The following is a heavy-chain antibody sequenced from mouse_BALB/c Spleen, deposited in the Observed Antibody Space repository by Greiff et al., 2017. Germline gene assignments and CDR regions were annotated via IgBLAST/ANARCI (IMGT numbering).Heavy chain of an antibody. CDR2: IYPGSGST. J-gene: IGHJ2*01. Sequence: QVQLQQPGAELVKPGTSVKLSCKASGYNFTSYWINWVKLRPGQGLEWIGDIYPGSGSTNYNEKFKSKATLTVDTSSSTAYMQLSSLASEDSALYYCARGWYYFDYWGQGTTLTVSS. CDR1: GYNFTSYW. D-gene: IGHD1-1*02. CDR3: ARGWYYFDY. V-gene: IGHV1-55*01.